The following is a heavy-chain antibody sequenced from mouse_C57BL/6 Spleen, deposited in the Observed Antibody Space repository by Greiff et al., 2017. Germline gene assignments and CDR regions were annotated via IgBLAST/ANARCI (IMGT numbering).Heavy chain of an antibody. CDR2: IDPSDSYT. J-gene: IGHJ1*03. CDR1: GYTFTSYW. Sequence: QVQLQQPGAELVRPGTSVKLSCKASGYTFTSYWMHWVKQRPGQGLEWIGVIDPSDSYTNYNQKFKGKATLTVDTSSSTAYMQLSSLTSEDSAVXYGARRYGTGYFDVWGTGTTVTVSS. D-gene: IGHD1-1*01. V-gene: IGHV1-59*01. CDR3: ARRYGTGYFDV.